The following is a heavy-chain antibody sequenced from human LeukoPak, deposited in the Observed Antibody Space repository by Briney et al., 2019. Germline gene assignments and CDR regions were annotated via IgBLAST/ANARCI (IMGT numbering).Heavy chain of an antibody. J-gene: IGHJ4*02. CDR1: GYTFTSYY. CDR3: ARDGGSSGYYREYSDY. V-gene: IGHV1-46*03. Sequence: ASVKVSCKASGYTFTSYYMHWVRQAPGQGLEWMGIINPSGGSTSYAQEFQGRVTMTRDTSTSTVYMELSSLRSEDTAVYYCARDGGSSGYYREYSDYWGQGTLVTVSS. CDR2: INPSGGST. D-gene: IGHD3-22*01.